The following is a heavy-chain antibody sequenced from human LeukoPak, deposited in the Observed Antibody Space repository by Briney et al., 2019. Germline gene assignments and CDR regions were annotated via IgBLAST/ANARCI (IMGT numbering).Heavy chain of an antibody. CDR2: IYYSGSP. J-gene: IGHJ5*02. CDR1: GGSISSSSYY. CDR3: ARNRYYYGSGNYGVPNWFDP. D-gene: IGHD3-10*01. V-gene: IGHV4-39*01. Sequence: SETLSLTCTVSGGSISSSSYYWGWIRQPPGKGLEWIGSIYYSGSPYYNPSLKSRVTISVDTSKNQFSLKLSSVTVADTAVYYCARNRYYYGSGNYGVPNWFDPWGQGTLVTVSS.